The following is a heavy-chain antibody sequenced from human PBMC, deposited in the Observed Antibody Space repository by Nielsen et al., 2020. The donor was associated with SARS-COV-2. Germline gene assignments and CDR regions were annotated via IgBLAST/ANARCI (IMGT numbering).Heavy chain of an antibody. D-gene: IGHD2-2*02. CDR1: GGSISSSSYY. V-gene: IGHV4-39*01. Sequence: SETLSLTCTVSGGSISSSSYYWGWIRQPPGKGLEWIGSIYYSGSTYYNPSLKSRVTISVDTSKNQFSLKLSSVTAADTAVYYCARYCSSTSCYTRYNWFDPWGQGTLVTVSS. J-gene: IGHJ5*02. CDR3: ARYCSSTSCYTRYNWFDP. CDR2: IYYSGST.